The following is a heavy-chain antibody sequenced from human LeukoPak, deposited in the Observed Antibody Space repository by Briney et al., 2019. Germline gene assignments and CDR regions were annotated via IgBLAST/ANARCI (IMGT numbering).Heavy chain of an antibody. Sequence: SETLFLTCTVSGGSISSYYWSWIRQPPGKVLEWIGNIYYSGSTNYNPSLKSRVTISVDTSKNQFSLKLSSVTAADTAVYYCTRGSIAYYYMDVWGKGTTVTISS. CDR2: IYYSGST. CDR3: TRGSIAYYYMDV. J-gene: IGHJ6*03. D-gene: IGHD3-22*01. V-gene: IGHV4-59*01. CDR1: GGSISSYY.